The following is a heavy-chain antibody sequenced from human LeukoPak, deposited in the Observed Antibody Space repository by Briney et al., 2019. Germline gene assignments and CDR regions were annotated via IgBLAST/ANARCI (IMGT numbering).Heavy chain of an antibody. Sequence: SETLSLTCAVYGGSFSGYYWSWIRQPPGKGLEWIGEINHSGSTNYNPSHKSRVTISVDTSKNQFSLKLSSVTAADTAVYYCAREDFWSGYYHRGYFQHWGQGTLVTVSS. CDR1: GGSFSGYY. D-gene: IGHD3-3*01. V-gene: IGHV4-34*01. CDR3: AREDFWSGYYHRGYFQH. CDR2: INHSGST. J-gene: IGHJ1*01.